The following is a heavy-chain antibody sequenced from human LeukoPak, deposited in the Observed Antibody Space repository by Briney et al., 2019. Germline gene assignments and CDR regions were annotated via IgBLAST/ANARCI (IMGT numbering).Heavy chain of an antibody. CDR1: GFTFSNYG. CDR2: LRHNGGRE. CDR3: AKADIVAVRSALEY. D-gene: IGHD2-21*01. Sequence: GGSLRLSCEASGFTFSNYGMHWVRQAPGKGLEWVAFLRHNGGREYYVDSVRGRFTISRDNSKNTLYLEMNSLRVEDTAVYYCAKADIVAVRSALEYWGQGTLVTVSS. V-gene: IGHV3-30*02. J-gene: IGHJ4*02.